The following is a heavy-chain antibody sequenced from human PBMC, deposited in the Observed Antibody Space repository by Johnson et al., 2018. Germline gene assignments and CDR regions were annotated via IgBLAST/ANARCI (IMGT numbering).Heavy chain of an antibody. CDR2: ISWNSGSI. Sequence: VQLVESGGGLVQPGRSLRLSCAASGFTFDDYAMHWVWQAPGKGLEWVSGISWNSGSIGYADSVKGRFTIASDNAKNSLYLQMNSLRAEDTALYYCAKDWFNYYYYMDVWGKGTTVTVSS. CDR3: AKDWFNYYYYMDV. CDR1: GFTFDDYA. V-gene: IGHV3-9*01. J-gene: IGHJ6*03. D-gene: IGHD3-10*01.